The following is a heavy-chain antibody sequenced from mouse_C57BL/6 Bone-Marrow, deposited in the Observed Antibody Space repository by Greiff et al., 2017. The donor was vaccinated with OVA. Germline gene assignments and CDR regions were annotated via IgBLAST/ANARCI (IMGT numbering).Heavy chain of an antibody. CDR3: AIPYYGSSPFAY. V-gene: IGHV5-17*01. CDR1: GFTFSDYG. CDR2: ISSGSSTI. D-gene: IGHD1-1*01. Sequence: DVHLVESGGGLVKPGGSLKLSCAASGFTFSDYGMHWVRQAPEKGLEWVAYISSGSSTIYYADTVKGRFTISRDNAKNTLFLQMTSRRSEDTAMYYCAIPYYGSSPFAYWGQGTLVTVSA. J-gene: IGHJ3*01.